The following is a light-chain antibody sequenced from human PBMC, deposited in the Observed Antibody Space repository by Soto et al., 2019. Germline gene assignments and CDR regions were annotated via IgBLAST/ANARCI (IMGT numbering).Light chain of an antibody. J-gene: IGKJ1*01. Sequence: DIPMTQSPSTLSASVGDRVSIPCRASQSISRQLAWYQQKPGKAPNLLIYQASNLETRVPSRFTGSGSGTEFTLTISSLQPDYLATYYCLQYQSYWTFGQGTKVEVK. CDR3: LQYQSYWT. V-gene: IGKV1-5*03. CDR1: QSISRQ. CDR2: QAS.